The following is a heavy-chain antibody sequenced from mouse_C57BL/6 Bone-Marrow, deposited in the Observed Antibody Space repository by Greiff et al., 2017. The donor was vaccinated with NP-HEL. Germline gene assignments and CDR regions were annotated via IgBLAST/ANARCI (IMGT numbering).Heavy chain of an antibody. V-gene: IGHV1-69*01. CDR1: GYTFTSYW. CDR3: AGGFYYFDY. J-gene: IGHJ2*01. CDR2: IDPSDSYT. Sequence: QVQLQQPGAELVMPGASVKLSCKASGYTFTSYWMHWVKQRPGQGLEWIGEIDPSDSYTNYNQKFKGKFTLTVDKSSSTAYMQLSSLTSEDSAVYYCAGGFYYFDYWGQGTTLTVSS.